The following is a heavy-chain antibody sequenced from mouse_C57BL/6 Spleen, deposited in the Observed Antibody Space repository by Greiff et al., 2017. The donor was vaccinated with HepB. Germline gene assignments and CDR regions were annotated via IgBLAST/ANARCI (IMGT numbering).Heavy chain of an antibody. Sequence: VKLMESGPGLVQPSQSLSITCTVSGFSLTSYGVHWVRQSPGKGLEWLGVIWSGGSTDYNAAFISRLSISKDNSKSQVFFKMNSLQADDTAIYYCARGIGYYGSSFAYWGQGTLVTVSA. J-gene: IGHJ3*01. V-gene: IGHV2-2*01. CDR1: GFSLTSYG. CDR3: ARGIGYYGSSFAY. D-gene: IGHD1-1*01. CDR2: IWSGGST.